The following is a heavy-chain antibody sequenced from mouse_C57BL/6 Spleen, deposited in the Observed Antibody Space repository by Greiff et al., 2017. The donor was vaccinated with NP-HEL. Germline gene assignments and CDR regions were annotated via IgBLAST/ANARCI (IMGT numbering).Heavy chain of an antibody. J-gene: IGHJ2*01. Sequence: VQLQQSGPELVKPGASVKISCKASGYTFTDYYMNWVQQSHGKSLEWIGDINPNNGGTSYNQKFKGKATLTVDKSSSTAYMELRSLTSEDSAVYYCARGTAQADFDYWGQGTTLTVSS. CDR2: INPNNGGT. CDR3: ARGTAQADFDY. V-gene: IGHV1-26*01. D-gene: IGHD3-2*02. CDR1: GYTFTDYY.